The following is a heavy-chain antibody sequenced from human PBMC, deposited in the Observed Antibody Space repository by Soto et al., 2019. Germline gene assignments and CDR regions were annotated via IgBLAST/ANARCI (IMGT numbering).Heavy chain of an antibody. CDR1: GFKYTDFA. CDR2: ISYDGSDK. J-gene: IGHJ6*02. D-gene: IGHD1-26*01. Sequence: VQLVESGGGEVQPGRSLRLSCAASGFKYTDFALHWVRQAPGKGLEWVAIISYDGSDKYYADSVKGRFVISRDNPKNTLYLEMNSLRPEVTAVYFCARRAWESYYAIDGWGQGTTVNVFS. V-gene: IGHV3-30*09. CDR3: ARRAWESYYAIDG.